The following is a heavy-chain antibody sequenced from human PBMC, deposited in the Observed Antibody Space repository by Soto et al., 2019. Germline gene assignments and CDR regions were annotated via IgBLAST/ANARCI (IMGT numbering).Heavy chain of an antibody. CDR2: IDWDDDK. Sequence: SCPTLVNPTQTLTLTCTFSGFSLSTSGMCXSWIRQPPGKALEWLALIDWDDDKYYSTSLKTRLTISKDTSKNQVVLTMTNMDPVDTATYYCARITRSVSTNYGMDVWGQGTTVTVSS. V-gene: IGHV2-70*01. CDR1: GFSLSTSGMC. CDR3: ARITRSVSTNYGMDV. D-gene: IGHD6-25*01. J-gene: IGHJ6*02.